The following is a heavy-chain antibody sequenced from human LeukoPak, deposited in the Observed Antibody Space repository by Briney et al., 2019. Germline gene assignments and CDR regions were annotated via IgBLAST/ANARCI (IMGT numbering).Heavy chain of an antibody. V-gene: IGHV4-30-2*01. CDR3: ASSLDIAAAEFDY. CDR1: GGSISSGGYY. CDR2: IYHSGST. D-gene: IGHD6-13*01. Sequence: SETLSLTCTVSGGSISSGGYYWSWIRQPPGKGLEWIGYIYHSGSTYYNPSLKSRVTISVDRSKNQFSLKLSSVTAADTAVYYCASSLDIAAAEFDYWGQGTLVTVSS. J-gene: IGHJ4*02.